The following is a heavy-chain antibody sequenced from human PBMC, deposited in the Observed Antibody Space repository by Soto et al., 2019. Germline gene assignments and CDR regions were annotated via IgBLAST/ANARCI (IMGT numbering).Heavy chain of an antibody. CDR3: ARDNEGIAAPGGLQH. CDR1: GYTFTSYY. D-gene: IGHD6-13*01. CDR2: INPSGGSI. V-gene: IGHV1-46*01. Sequence: QVQLVQSGAEVKKPGASVKVSCKASGYTFTSYYMNWVRQAPGQGLEWIGIINPSGGSISDAQKFQGRVTMTRATSTSTVYMELSSLRSEDTAVYYCARDNEGIAAPGGLQHWGQGTLVTVSS. J-gene: IGHJ1*01.